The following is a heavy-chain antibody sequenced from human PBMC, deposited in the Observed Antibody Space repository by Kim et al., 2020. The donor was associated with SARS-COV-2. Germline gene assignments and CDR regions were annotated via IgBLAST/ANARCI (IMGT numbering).Heavy chain of an antibody. CDR2: IYTSGST. J-gene: IGHJ4*02. Sequence: SETLSLTCTVSGGSISSYYWSWIRQPAGKGLEWIGRIYTSGSTNYNPSLKSRVTMSVDTSKNQFSLKLSSVTAADTAVYYCARAPMTHNPHPYGDYYFDYWGQGTLVTVSS. CDR3: ARAPMTHNPHPYGDYYFDY. D-gene: IGHD4-17*01. CDR1: GGSISSYY. V-gene: IGHV4-4*07.